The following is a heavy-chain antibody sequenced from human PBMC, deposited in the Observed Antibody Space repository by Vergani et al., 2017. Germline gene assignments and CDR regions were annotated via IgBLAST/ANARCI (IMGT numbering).Heavy chain of an antibody. CDR1: GFTFSNAW. D-gene: IGHD2-15*01. CDR2: IKSKTDGGTT. J-gene: IGHJ6*02. V-gene: IGHV3-15*01. CDR3: AREGYCSGGSCPFYYYYGMDV. Sequence: EVQLVESGGGLVQPGGSLRLSCAASGFTFSNAWMSWVRQAPGKGLEWVGRIKSKTDGGTTDYAAPVKGRFTISRDNAKNSLYLQMNSLRAEDTAVYYCAREGYCSGGSCPFYYYYGMDVWGQGTTVTVSS.